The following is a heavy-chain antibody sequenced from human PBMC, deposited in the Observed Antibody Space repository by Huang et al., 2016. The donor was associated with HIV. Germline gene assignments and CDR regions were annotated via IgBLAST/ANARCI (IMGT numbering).Heavy chain of an antibody. V-gene: IGHV1-69*01. CDR1: GGSFISYA. Sequence: QVQLVQSGAEVKKTGSSVKVSCTASGGSFISYAFSWVRQATGQGLEWMGGIIPIFGTANYGQKCQGRVTITADESTSTAYMELSSLRSEDTSVYYCARDRWDLLVPTGSDYYYGMDVWGQGTTVTVSS. D-gene: IGHD2-15*01. J-gene: IGHJ6*02. CDR2: IIPIFGTA. CDR3: ARDRWDLLVPTGSDYYYGMDV.